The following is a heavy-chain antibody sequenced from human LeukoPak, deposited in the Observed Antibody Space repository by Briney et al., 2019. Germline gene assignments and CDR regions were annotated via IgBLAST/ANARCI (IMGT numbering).Heavy chain of an antibody. Sequence: SETLSLTCTVSGGSISSYYWSWIRQPPGKGLEWIGYIYYSGSTNYNPSLKSRVTMSVDTSKNQFSLKLSSVTAADTAVYYCARGRSAPVGFGAPPGSYWGQGTLVTVSS. CDR3: ARGRSAPVGFGAPPGSY. V-gene: IGHV4-59*12. CDR1: GGSISSYY. J-gene: IGHJ4*02. D-gene: IGHD3-10*01. CDR2: IYYSGST.